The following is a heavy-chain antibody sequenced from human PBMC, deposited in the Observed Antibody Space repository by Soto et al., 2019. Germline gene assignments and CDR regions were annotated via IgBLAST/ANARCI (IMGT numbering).Heavy chain of an antibody. CDR3: VKDYSHGRFPDY. CDR2: STYVGGTP. Sequence: EVDLVESGGGSVQPGGSLRLSCSASGFNLKDYGMHWVRQAPGKGLEQVAASTYVGGTPYYAQSVKGRFTVSRDNSKNTLYLQMGSLRPEDTGTYFCVKDYSHGRFPDYWGQGTLVTVSS. D-gene: IGHD1-26*01. J-gene: IGHJ4*02. V-gene: IGHV3-64D*06. CDR1: GFNLKDYG.